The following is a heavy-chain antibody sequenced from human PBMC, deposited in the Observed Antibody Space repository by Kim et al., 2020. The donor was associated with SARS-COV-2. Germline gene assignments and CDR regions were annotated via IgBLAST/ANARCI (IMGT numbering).Heavy chain of an antibody. CDR3: ARDFRDLYYYDSSGYAQTKLEPFDY. CDR2: ISAYNGNT. J-gene: IGHJ4*02. Sequence: ASVKVSCKASGYTFTSYGISWVRQAPGQGLEWMGWISAYNGNTNYAQKLQGRVTMTTDTSTSTAYMELRSLRSDDTAVYYCARDFRDLYYYDSSGYAQTKLEPFDYWGQGTLVTVSS. CDR1: GYTFTSYG. D-gene: IGHD3-22*01. V-gene: IGHV1-18*01.